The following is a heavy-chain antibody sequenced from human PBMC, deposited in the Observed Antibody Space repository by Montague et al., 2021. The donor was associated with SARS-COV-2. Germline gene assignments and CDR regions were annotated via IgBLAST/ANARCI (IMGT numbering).Heavy chain of an antibody. CDR1: GDSMNNYH. Sequence: SETLSLTCTVSGDSMNNYHWSWIRQPPGKGLEWIGYINYSGSTHXNPSLQSRVTLSKDTSKNQFSLRLTSVTAADTAMYFCARAPIYRSSWYAYFDDWGQGTLVTVSS. D-gene: IGHD6-13*01. CDR2: INYSGST. V-gene: IGHV4-59*01. J-gene: IGHJ4*02. CDR3: ARAPIYRSSWYAYFDD.